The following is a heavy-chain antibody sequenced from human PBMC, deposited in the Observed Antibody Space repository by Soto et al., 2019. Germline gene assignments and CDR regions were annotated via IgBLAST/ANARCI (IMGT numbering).Heavy chain of an antibody. V-gene: IGHV3-23*01. CDR2: IGGGGVRT. J-gene: IGHJ4*02. D-gene: IGHD1-26*01. CDR3: AKDLSGTYSLDY. CDR1: GFTFSSNT. Sequence: EVQVLESGGGLVQPGGSLRLSCAASGFTFSSNTMSWVRQAPGKGLEWVSAIGGGGVRTHYADSVKGRFTISRDNSKNTLDLQMNSLRAEDTAVYYCAKDLSGTYSLDYWGQGTLVTVSS.